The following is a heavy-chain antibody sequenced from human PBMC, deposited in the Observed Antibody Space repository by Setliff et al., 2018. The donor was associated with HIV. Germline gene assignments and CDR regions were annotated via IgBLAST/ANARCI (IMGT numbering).Heavy chain of an antibody. CDR3: ARDLIPPRYKWNYGVDH. CDR1: GFTFSTYN. D-gene: IGHD1-7*01. V-gene: IGHV3-7*01. CDR2: IKQDGSEK. J-gene: IGHJ4*02. Sequence: PGGSLRLSCAASGFTFSTYNMNWVRQAPGKGLEWVANIKQDGSEKYFVDSVRGRFTISRDNAKNSVYLQMNNLKLEDTAVYYCARDLIPPRYKWNYGVDHWGQGTLVTVS.